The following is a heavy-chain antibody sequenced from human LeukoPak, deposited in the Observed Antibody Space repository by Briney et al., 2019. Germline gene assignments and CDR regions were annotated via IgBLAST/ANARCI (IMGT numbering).Heavy chain of an antibody. D-gene: IGHD5-18*01. Sequence: RGSLRHSCAASGFTFSSHGMHWVRQAPGKGLEWVAVIWYDGSNKYYADSVKGRFTISRDNSKNTLYLQMNSLRAEDKAVYYCAKEGGYSYGYPRGYFDYWGQGTLVTVSS. V-gene: IGHV3-33*06. CDR3: AKEGGYSYGYPRGYFDY. J-gene: IGHJ4*02. CDR1: GFTFSSHG. CDR2: IWYDGSNK.